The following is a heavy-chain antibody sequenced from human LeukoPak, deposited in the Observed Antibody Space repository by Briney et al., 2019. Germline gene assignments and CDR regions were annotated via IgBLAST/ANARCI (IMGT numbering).Heavy chain of an antibody. V-gene: IGHV1-3*01. Sequence: ASVKVSCKASGYTFISNAIQWVRQAPGQRLEWIGWIDAANGNTKYSQKFQGRVTMTEDTSTDTAYMELSSLRSEDTAVYYCATDYSNGPLLYWFDPWGQGTLVTVSS. CDR2: IDAANGNT. J-gene: IGHJ5*02. D-gene: IGHD4-11*01. CDR3: ATDYSNGPLLYWFDP. CDR1: GYTFISNA.